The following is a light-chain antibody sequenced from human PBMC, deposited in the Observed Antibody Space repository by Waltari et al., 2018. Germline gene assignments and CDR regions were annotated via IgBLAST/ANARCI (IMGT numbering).Light chain of an antibody. J-gene: IGKJ2*01. CDR1: QSTSSY. CDR3: QQSYSTPRT. Sequence: DIQMTQSPSSLSASVGDRVTITCRASQSTSSYLNWYQQKPGNAPKLLIYAASSLQSGVPSRFGGRGSGTDFALTISRLPPEDFATYYCQQSYSTPRTFGQGTKLEIK. V-gene: IGKV1-39*01. CDR2: AAS.